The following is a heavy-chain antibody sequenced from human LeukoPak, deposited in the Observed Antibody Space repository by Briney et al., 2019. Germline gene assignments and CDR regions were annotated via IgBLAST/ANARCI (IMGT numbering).Heavy chain of an antibody. CDR2: IYYSGST. J-gene: IGHJ6*02. D-gene: IGHD4-17*01. CDR1: GGSISSYY. CDR3: ARVDYGDFNYYYYGMDV. Sequence: SETLSLTCTVSGGSISSYYWSWIRQPPGKGLEWIGYIYYSGSTNYNPSLKSRVTISVDTFKNQFSLKLSSVTAADTAVYYCARVDYGDFNYYYYGMDVWGQGTTVTVSS. V-gene: IGHV4-59*01.